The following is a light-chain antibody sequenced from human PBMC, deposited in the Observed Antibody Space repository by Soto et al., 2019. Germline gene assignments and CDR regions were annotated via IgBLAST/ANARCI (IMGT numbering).Light chain of an antibody. CDR2: SNN. CDR1: SSNIGSNT. J-gene: IGLJ1*01. Sequence: QSVQTQPPSASGTPGQRVTISCSGISSNIGSNTVNWYQQLPGTAPKLLIYSNNQRPSGVPDRFSGSKSGTSASLAISGLQSEDEADYYCAAWDDSLNGPYVFGTGTKVTVL. CDR3: AAWDDSLNGPYV. V-gene: IGLV1-44*01.